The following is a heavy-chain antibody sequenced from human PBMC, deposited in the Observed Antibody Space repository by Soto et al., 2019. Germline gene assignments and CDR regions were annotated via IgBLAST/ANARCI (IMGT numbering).Heavy chain of an antibody. CDR2: ISSSSYYI. V-gene: IGHV3-21*01. Sequence: RLSCAASGFPFRSSSMNWVRQAPGKGLEWLSSISSSSYYIFYADSVKGRFTISRDNAKNSLYLQMHSLRAEDTAVYYCARDLGEVSAFWGQGTPVTVSS. CDR1: GFPFRSSS. J-gene: IGHJ4*02. D-gene: IGHD3-10*01. CDR3: ARDLGEVSAF.